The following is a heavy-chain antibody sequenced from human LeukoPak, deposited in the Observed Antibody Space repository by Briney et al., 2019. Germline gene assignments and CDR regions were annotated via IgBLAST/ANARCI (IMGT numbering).Heavy chain of an antibody. CDR1: GGSTSSYY. Sequence: PSETLSLTCTVSGGSTSSYYWSWIRQPPGKGLEWIGYIYYSGSTNYNPSLKSRLTIPIDTSKNQFSLKLSSVTAADTAVYYCARHSGAGTGFVYWGQGTLVTVSS. CDR3: ARHSGAGTGFVY. CDR2: IYYSGST. V-gene: IGHV4-59*08. D-gene: IGHD6-19*01. J-gene: IGHJ4*02.